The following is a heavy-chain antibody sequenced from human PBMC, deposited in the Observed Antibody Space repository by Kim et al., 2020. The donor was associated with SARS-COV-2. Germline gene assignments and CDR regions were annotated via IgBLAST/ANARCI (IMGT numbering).Heavy chain of an antibody. CDR3: TRDPRAADY. D-gene: IGHD6-25*01. CDR1: GFTFSDYY. J-gene: IGHJ4*02. V-gene: IGHV3-11*05. CDR2: ISGNSRDT. Sequence: GGSLRLSCAGSGFTFSDYYMTWIRQAPGKGLESLSYISGNSRDTNYADSVRGRFTISRDNTKNSLYLQMNSLRVEDTAVYYCTRDPRAADYWGQGTLATV.